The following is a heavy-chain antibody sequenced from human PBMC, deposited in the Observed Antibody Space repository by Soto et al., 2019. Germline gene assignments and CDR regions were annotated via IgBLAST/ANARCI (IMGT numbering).Heavy chain of an antibody. D-gene: IGHD1-26*01. Sequence: LRLSCAASGFTVSSSYLTWVRQAPGKGLEWVAILYTGTDTVYADSVKGRFTISRDSSKNTLYLQMHGLRAEDTAMYFCARSRYTGTSSGRLMDYWGQGSLVTVSS. CDR3: ARSRYTGTSSGRLMDY. CDR1: GFTVSSSY. J-gene: IGHJ4*02. CDR2: LYTGTDT. V-gene: IGHV3-53*01.